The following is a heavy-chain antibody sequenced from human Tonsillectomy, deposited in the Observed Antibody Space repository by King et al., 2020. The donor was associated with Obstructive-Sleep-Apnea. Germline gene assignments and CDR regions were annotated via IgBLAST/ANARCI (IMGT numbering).Heavy chain of an antibody. CDR3: TTRIAVAGTVLSY. J-gene: IGHJ4*02. CDR1: GFTFSNAG. CDR2: IKSKTDGGTT. D-gene: IGHD6-19*01. Sequence: VQLVESGGGLVKPGGSLRLSCAASGFTFSNAGMSWVRQAPGKGLEWVGRIKSKTDGGTTDYAAPVKGRLTISRDDSKNTLYLQMNSLKTEDTAVYYCTTRIAVAGTVLSYWGQGTLVTVSS. V-gene: IGHV3-15*01.